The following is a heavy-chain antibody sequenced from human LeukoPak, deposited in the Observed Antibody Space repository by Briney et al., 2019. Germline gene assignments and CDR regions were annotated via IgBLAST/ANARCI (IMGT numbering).Heavy chain of an antibody. J-gene: IGHJ5*02. V-gene: IGHV1-18*01. Sequence: ASVKVSCKTSGYTFSTYSITWVRQAPGQGLEWMGWISTYNGDTKYAQRLQGRLTLTPDTSTGTAYMDLRSLRSDDTAVIYCARIRSNSWPPFPDHWGQGTLLNVSS. CDR3: ARIRSNSWPPFPDH. CDR1: GYTFSTYS. CDR2: ISTYNGDT. D-gene: IGHD2/OR15-2a*01.